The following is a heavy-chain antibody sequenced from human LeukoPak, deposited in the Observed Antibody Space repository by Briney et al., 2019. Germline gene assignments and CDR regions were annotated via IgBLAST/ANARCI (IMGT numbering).Heavy chain of an antibody. CDR3: ARVSDYYGSGSYYRGFDY. J-gene: IGHJ4*02. CDR1: GGSISSGGYY. V-gene: IGHV4-31*03. D-gene: IGHD3-10*01. Sequence: SETLSLTCTVSGGSISSGGYYWSWIRQHPGKGLEWIGYIYYSGSTYYNPSLKSRVTLSLDPSKNQFSLKLSSVTAADTAVYYCARVSDYYGSGSYYRGFDYWGQGTLVTVSS. CDR2: IYYSGST.